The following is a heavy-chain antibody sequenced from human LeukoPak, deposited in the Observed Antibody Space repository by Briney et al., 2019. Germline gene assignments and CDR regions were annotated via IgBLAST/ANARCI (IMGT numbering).Heavy chain of an antibody. CDR1: GFTFSNYA. J-gene: IGHJ4*02. CDR3: AKDDGLAAAGTSLDY. D-gene: IGHD6-13*01. Sequence: PGGSLRLSCAASGFTFSNYAMSWVRQAPGKGLEWVSAISGSGAYTYYADSVKGRLTISRDNSKNTLYLQMNSLRAEDTAVYYCAKDDGLAAAGTSLDYWGQGTLVTVSS. CDR2: ISGSGAYT. V-gene: IGHV3-23*01.